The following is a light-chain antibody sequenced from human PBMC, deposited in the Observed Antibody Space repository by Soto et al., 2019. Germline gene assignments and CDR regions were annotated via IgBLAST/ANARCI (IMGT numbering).Light chain of an antibody. CDR1: QGIGDT. J-gene: IGKJ4*01. CDR2: DAS. Sequence: VVPKDPGTLSVSPGEGVTRSCRASQGIGDTLAWYQHKPGQTPRLLISDASTRATGVPARFRGSRSGPEFTLTINSLQSEDFAIYYCQPYDNWLLTFGGVTKGESK. CDR3: QPYDNWLLT. V-gene: IGKV3-15*01.